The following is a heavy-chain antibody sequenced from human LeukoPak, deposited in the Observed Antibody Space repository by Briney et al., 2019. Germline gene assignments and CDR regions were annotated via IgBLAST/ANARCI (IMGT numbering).Heavy chain of an antibody. CDR2: ISAYNGNT. V-gene: IGHV1-18*01. D-gene: IGHD6-13*01. J-gene: IGHJ3*02. CDR1: GYTFASYG. CDR3: ARDSEAAAGTNAFDI. Sequence: AASVTVSCKASGYTFASYGISWVRQAPGQGLEWMGWISAYNGNTNYAQKLRGRVTMTTDTSTSTAYMELRSLRSDDTAVYYCARDSEAAAGTNAFDIWGQGTMVTVSS.